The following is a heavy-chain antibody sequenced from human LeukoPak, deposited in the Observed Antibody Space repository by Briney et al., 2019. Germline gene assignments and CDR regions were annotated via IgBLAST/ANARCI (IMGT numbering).Heavy chain of an antibody. D-gene: IGHD6-13*01. CDR2: ISSSGSTI. CDR3: ARDLVKRSYSSSPGP. V-gene: IGHV3-11*01. CDR1: GFTFSDYY. Sequence: PGGSLRLSCAASGFTFSDYYMSWISQAPGKGLEWVSYISSSGSTIYYTDSVKGRFTISRDNAKNSLYLQMNSLRAEDTAVYYCARDLVKRSYSSSPGPWGQGTLVTVSS. J-gene: IGHJ5*02.